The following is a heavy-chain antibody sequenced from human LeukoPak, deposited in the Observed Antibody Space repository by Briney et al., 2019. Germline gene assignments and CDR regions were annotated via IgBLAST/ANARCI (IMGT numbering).Heavy chain of an antibody. CDR1: GFTFRIYE. J-gene: IGHJ4*02. V-gene: IGHV3-48*03. CDR2: ISGSDNTI. Sequence: GGSLRLSCAASGFTFRIYEMNWVRQAPGKGLEWVAYISGSDNTIYYADSVKGRFTISRDNAKNSLYLQMNSLRAEDTAVYYCARAQTVDYWGQGTLVTVSS. CDR3: ARAQTVDY.